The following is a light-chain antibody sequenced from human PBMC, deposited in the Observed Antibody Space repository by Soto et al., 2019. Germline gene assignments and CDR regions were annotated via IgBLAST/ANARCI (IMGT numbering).Light chain of an antibody. CDR1: QGIKND. V-gene: IGKV1-6*01. J-gene: IGKJ1*01. CDR3: QQDYSYPLT. Sequence: AIQMTQSPSSLSASVGDRVTITCRASQGIKNDLGWYQQKPGKAPKLLIYAASSLQSGVPSRFSGSGSGTDFTLTISSLQPEDFETYYCQQDYSYPLTFGQGTKVEIK. CDR2: AAS.